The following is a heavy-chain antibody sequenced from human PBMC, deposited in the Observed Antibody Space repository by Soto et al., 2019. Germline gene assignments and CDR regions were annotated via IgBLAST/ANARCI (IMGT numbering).Heavy chain of an antibody. CDR3: ARRTSTRFDY. CDR2: ISSSSTYI. D-gene: IGHD2-2*01. Sequence: VQLVESGGGLVKPGGSLRLSCAASGFTLSAYNMNWVRQAPGKGLEWVSSISSSSTYIYYADSLKGRFTISRDNANNSLYLQMNSLRAEDTAVYYCARRTSTRFDYWGQGSLVTVSS. CDR1: GFTLSAYN. V-gene: IGHV3-21*01. J-gene: IGHJ4*02.